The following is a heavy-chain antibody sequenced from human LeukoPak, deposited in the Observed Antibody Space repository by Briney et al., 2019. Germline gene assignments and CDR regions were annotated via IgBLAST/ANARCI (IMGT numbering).Heavy chain of an antibody. CDR1: GYTFTSYD. CDR2: MNPNSGNT. D-gene: IGHD3-10*01. Sequence: GASVKVSCKASGYTFTSYDINWVRQATGQGLEWMGWMNPNSGNTGYAQKFQGRVTITRNTSISTAYMELSSLRSEDTAVYYCARAPYYHGSGLQGAYYYMDVWGKGTTVTVSS. CDR3: ARAPYYHGSGLQGAYYYMDV. J-gene: IGHJ6*03. V-gene: IGHV1-8*03.